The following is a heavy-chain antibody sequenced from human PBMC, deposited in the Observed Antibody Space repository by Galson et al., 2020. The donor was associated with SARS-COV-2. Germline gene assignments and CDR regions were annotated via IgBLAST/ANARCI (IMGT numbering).Heavy chain of an antibody. CDR1: GGTFSSYA. CDR3: AREAVVAENWFDP. Sequence: SVKVSCKASGGTFSSYAISWVRQAPGQGLEWMGGIIPIFGTANYAQKFQGRVTITADESTSTAYMELSSLRSEDTAVYYCAREAVVAENWFDPWGQGTLVTVSS. D-gene: IGHD2-15*01. V-gene: IGHV1-69*13. CDR2: IIPIFGTA. J-gene: IGHJ5*02.